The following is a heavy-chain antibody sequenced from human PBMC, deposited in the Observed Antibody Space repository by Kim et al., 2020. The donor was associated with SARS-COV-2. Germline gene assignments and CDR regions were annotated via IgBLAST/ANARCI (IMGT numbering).Heavy chain of an antibody. J-gene: IGHJ4*02. V-gene: IGHV3-11*06. Sequence: TNYADSVDGLFTISRDNAKTSLYLQMNSLRAEDTDVYYCARGDTAMDPDYWRQGTLVTVSS. D-gene: IGHD5-18*01. CDR2: T. CDR3: ARGDTAMDPDY.